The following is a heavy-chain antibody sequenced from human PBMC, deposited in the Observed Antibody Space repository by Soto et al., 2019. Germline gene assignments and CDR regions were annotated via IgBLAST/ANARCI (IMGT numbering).Heavy chain of an antibody. CDR2: IKSKALGGTT. CDR3: TTDSYSTMIEVRFDY. Sequence: PGGSLRLSCAGSGFAFNNAWINWVRQAPGKGLEWVGRIKSKALGGTTDFAAPVRGRFAITRDDSRNMAYMQMNSLNTEDTAVYYCTTDSYSTMIEVRFDYWGHGTLVTAPQ. CDR1: GFAFNNAW. V-gene: IGHV3-15*07. D-gene: IGHD3-22*01. J-gene: IGHJ4*01.